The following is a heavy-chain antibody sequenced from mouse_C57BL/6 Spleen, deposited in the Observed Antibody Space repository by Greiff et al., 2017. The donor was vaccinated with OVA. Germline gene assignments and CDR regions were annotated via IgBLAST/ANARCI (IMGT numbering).Heavy chain of an antibody. D-gene: IGHD1-1*01. CDR2: INYDGSST. CDR1: GFTFSDYY. V-gene: IGHV5-16*01. J-gene: IGHJ2*01. CDR3: ARGGLSWDYFDY. Sequence: EVKLVESEGGLVQPGSSMKLSCTASGFTFSDYYMAWVRQVPEKGLEWVANINYDGSSTYYLDSLKSRFIISRDNAKNILYLQMSSLKSEDTATYYCARGGLSWDYFDYWGQGTTLTVSS.